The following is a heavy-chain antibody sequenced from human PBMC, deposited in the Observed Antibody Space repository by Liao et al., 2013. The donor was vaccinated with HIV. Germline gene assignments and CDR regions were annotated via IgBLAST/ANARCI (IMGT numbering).Heavy chain of an antibody. J-gene: IGHJ3*02. D-gene: IGHD3-3*01. V-gene: IGHV4-61*02. CDR3: ARSGPPPVFGVIKPTDAFDI. Sequence: QVQLQESGPGLVKPSQTLSLTCTVSGGSISSGSYYWSWIRQPAGKGLEWIGRIYTSGSTNYNPSLKSRVTISVDTSKKQFSLKLSSVTAADTAVYYCARSGPPPVFGVIKPTDAFDIWGQGTMVTVSS. CDR2: IYTSGST. CDR1: GGSISSGSYY.